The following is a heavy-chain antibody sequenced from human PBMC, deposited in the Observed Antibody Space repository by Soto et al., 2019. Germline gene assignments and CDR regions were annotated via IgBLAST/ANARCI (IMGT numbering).Heavy chain of an antibody. CDR3: ARVGSSGWSPDY. D-gene: IGHD6-19*01. J-gene: IGHJ4*02. V-gene: IGHV4-59*11. CDR2: IFYSGSTTY. Sequence: SETLSLTCTISGGSISGHYWIWIRQPPGEGMEWIGYIFYSGSTTYNNNPSLKSRVSISVDTSKNQFYLRLTSVTAADTAVYYCARVGSSGWSPDYWGQGTLVTVSS. CDR1: GGSISGHY.